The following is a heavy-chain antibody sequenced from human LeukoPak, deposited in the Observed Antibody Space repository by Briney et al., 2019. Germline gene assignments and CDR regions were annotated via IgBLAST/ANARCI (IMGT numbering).Heavy chain of an antibody. Sequence: GGSLRLSCAASGFTFSDYYMSWIRQAPGKGLEWVSYITNTGSYRNYADSVRGRFTISRDNAKNALFLQMNSLRAEDTAVYYCARGYAWGDYWGQGTLVTVSS. V-gene: IGHV3-11*06. J-gene: IGHJ4*02. D-gene: IGHD3-16*01. CDR3: ARGYAWGDY. CDR2: ITNTGSYR. CDR1: GFTFSDYY.